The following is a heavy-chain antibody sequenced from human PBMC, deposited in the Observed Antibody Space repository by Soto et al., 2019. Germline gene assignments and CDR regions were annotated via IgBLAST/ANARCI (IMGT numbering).Heavy chain of an antibody. Sequence: SETLSLTCTVSGGCISSGGYYWSWIRQHPGKGLEWIGYIYYSGSTYYNPSLKSRVTISVDTSKNQFSLKLSSVTAADTAVYYCARGVSSSNILTGYPVSATYYYYMDVWGKGTTVTVSS. J-gene: IGHJ6*03. D-gene: IGHD3-9*01. CDR1: GGCISSGGYY. CDR3: ARGVSSSNILTGYPVSATYYYYMDV. V-gene: IGHV4-31*03. CDR2: IYYSGST.